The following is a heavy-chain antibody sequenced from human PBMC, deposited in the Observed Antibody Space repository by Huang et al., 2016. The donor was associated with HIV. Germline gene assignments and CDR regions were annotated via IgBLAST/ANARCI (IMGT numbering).Heavy chain of an antibody. CDR1: GYSFTSYW. D-gene: IGHD1-1*01. V-gene: IGHV5-51*01. J-gene: IGHJ4*02. CDR3: ARLSTTWYFDY. Sequence: EVQLVQSGAEVKKPGESLKISCKGSGYSFTSYWIGWVRQMPGKGREWMGILDPCDSVTSYSPSFQGQVTISADKSISTAYLQWSSLKASDTAMYYCARLSTTWYFDYWGQGTLVTVSS. CDR2: LDPCDSVT.